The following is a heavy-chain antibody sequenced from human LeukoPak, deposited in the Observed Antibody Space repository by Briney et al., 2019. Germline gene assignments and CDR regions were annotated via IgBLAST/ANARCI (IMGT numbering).Heavy chain of an antibody. Sequence: ASVKVSCKASGYTFTSYGISWARQAPGQGLEWMGWISAYNGNTNYAQKLQGRVTMTTDTSTSTAYMELRSLRSDDTAVYYCARDLVVAARNPGHGYWGQGTLVTVSS. CDR1: GYTFTSYG. V-gene: IGHV1-18*01. J-gene: IGHJ4*02. CDR2: ISAYNGNT. D-gene: IGHD2-15*01. CDR3: ARDLVVAARNPGHGY.